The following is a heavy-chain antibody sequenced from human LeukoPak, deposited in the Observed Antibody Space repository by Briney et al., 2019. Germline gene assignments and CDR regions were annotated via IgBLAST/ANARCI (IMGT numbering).Heavy chain of an antibody. D-gene: IGHD2-21*01. CDR2: IYENGGTT. CDR1: GFTFRSHA. Sequence: GGSLRLSCVGSGFTFRSHAMSWVRQAPEKGLEFVSGIYENGGTTYYADSVKGRFSISRDNSKNTLYLQMNSLRGEDTAVYYCAKDFRIGYSAHFDYWGQGALVTVSS. J-gene: IGHJ4*02. CDR3: AKDFRIGYSAHFDY. V-gene: IGHV3-23*01.